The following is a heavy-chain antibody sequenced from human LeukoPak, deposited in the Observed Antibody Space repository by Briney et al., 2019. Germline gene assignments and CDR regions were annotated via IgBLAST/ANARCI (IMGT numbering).Heavy chain of an antibody. CDR3: ARGGYYYDSSGPSFDY. Sequence: ASVKVSCKASGYTFTSCYMHWVRQAPGQGLEWMGIINPSGGSTSYAQKFQGRVTMTRDTSTSTVYMELSSLRSEDTAVYYCARGGYYYDSSGPSFDYWGQGTLVTVSS. V-gene: IGHV1-46*01. CDR2: INPSGGST. CDR1: GYTFTSCY. J-gene: IGHJ4*02. D-gene: IGHD3-22*01.